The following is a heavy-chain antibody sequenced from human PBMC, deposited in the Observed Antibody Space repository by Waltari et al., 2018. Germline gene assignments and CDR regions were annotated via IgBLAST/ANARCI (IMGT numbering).Heavy chain of an antibody. Sequence: EAQLVESGGGLVQPGESLRLSCAASEFSPRGCWMDWIRQTPGKGLEWVASINEDGSEKYYVDSVKGRFTISRDNAKNSLYLQMNSLRVEDTAMYYCASEYFSGYWGQGTQVTVSS. J-gene: IGHJ4*02. D-gene: IGHD3-9*01. CDR3: ASEYFSGY. CDR2: INEDGSEK. V-gene: IGHV3-7*01. CDR1: EFSPRGCW.